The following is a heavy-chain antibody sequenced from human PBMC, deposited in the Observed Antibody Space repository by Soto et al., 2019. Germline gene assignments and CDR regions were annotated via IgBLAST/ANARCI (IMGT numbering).Heavy chain of an antibody. D-gene: IGHD3-10*01. V-gene: IGHV4-59*08. CDR1: DDSSSNYK. CDR3: VRQGFGRLHGLVAV. CDR2: IDSNGGT. Sequence: ASETLSLTCTVSDDSSSNYKWSWIRQPPGRRLEWIGYIDSNGGTSYNPSLQSRVTISIDTSTKQFFLKLSSVTAADTAVYYCVRQGFGRLHGLVAVWGQGTTVTVSS. J-gene: IGHJ6*02.